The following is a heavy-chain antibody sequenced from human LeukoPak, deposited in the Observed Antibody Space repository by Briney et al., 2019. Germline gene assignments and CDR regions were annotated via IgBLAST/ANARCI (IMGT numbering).Heavy chain of an antibody. CDR2: LSGSGDRT. V-gene: IGHV3-23*01. CDR3: AKDRVGALLYFDS. D-gene: IGHD1-26*01. Sequence: PGGTLRLSCAASGFTFNTYGMSWVRQAPGKGLEWLSALSGSGDRTYYADSVKGRFTISRGNSKNTLYLQMNSLRAEDTAVYSCAKDRVGALLYFDSWGQGILVTVSS. J-gene: IGHJ4*02. CDR1: GFTFNTYG.